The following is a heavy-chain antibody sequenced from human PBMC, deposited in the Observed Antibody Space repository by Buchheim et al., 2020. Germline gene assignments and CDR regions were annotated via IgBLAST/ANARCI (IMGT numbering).Heavy chain of an antibody. D-gene: IGHD3-3*01. Sequence: QVQLQQWGAGLLKPSETLSLTCAVYGGSFSVYYWSWIRQPPGKGLEWIGEINHSGSTNYNPSLKSRVTISVDTSKNHFSLKLSAVTAADTAVYYCARGGITIFGASRDFDYWGQGTL. J-gene: IGHJ4*02. CDR3: ARGGITIFGASRDFDY. CDR2: INHSGST. V-gene: IGHV4-34*01. CDR1: GGSFSVYY.